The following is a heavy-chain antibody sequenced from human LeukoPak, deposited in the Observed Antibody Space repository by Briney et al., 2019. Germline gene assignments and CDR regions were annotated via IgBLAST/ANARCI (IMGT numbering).Heavy chain of an antibody. D-gene: IGHD2-15*01. CDR1: GFTVSINY. CDR2: IYSGGST. CDR3: ARDRRYCSGSSCYSGVDY. J-gene: IGHJ4*02. V-gene: IGHV3-53*01. Sequence: GGSLRLSCAASGFTVSINYMTWVRQAPGKGLEWVSVIYSGGSTYYGDSVKGRFTISRDNSKNTLYLQMNSLRAEDTAVYYCARDRRYCSGSSCYSGVDYWGQGTLVTVSS.